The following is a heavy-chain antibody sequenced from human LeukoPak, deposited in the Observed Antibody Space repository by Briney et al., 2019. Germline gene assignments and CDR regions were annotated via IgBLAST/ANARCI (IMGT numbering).Heavy chain of an antibody. D-gene: IGHD3-3*01. CDR1: GGSFSGYY. CDR3: ARGRKLRFSHPSTRYFDY. V-gene: IGHV4-34*01. CDR2: INHSGST. J-gene: IGHJ4*02. Sequence: QSSETLSLTCAVYGGSFSGYYWSWIRQPPGKGLEWIGEINHSGSTNYNPSLKSRVTISVDTSKNQFSLKLSSVTAADTAVYYCARGRKLRFSHPSTRYFDYWGQGTLVTVSS.